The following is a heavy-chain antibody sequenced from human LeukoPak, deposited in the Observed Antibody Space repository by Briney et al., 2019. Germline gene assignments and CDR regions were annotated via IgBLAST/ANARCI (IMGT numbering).Heavy chain of an antibody. V-gene: IGHV4-39*07. Sequence: SETLSLTCTVSGGSVSGSRTWGWVRQPPGKGPEWIGNIHNDGRTASNPFLKSRVTLSLDTSTNQFSLKVNSVTAADTAFYCCARVLTAAGLDFWGQGVLVSISS. CDR3: ARVLTAAGLDF. CDR2: IHNDGRT. CDR1: GGSVSGSRT. J-gene: IGHJ4*02. D-gene: IGHD6-25*01.